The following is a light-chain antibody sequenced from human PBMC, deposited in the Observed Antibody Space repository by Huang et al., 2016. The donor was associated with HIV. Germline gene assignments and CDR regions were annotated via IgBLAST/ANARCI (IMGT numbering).Light chain of an antibody. Sequence: EIVMPQSPAPLSGSPGERATLSCRASRGVSSNLAWYQQKPGQAPRLLIYGASTRATGIPARFSGSGSGTEFILTISSLQSEDFAVYYCQQYDNWPPRGTFGQGTKVEIK. J-gene: IGKJ1*01. V-gene: IGKV3-15*01. CDR1: RGVSSN. CDR2: GAS. CDR3: QQYDNWPPRGT.